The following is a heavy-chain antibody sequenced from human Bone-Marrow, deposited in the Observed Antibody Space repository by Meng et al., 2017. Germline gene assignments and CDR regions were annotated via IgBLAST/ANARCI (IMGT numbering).Heavy chain of an antibody. CDR3: ATSFDSAGND. J-gene: IGHJ4*02. CDR1: GFIFSNSW. D-gene: IGHD6-19*01. V-gene: IGHV3-7*01. CDR2: IRRDGSEK. Sequence: GESLKISCKASGFIFSNSWMSWVRQAPGKGLEWLANIRRDGSEKYYLDSVKGRFTISRDNAENSLSLQMNSLTADDTAVYYCATSFDSAGNDWGQGTLVTVSS.